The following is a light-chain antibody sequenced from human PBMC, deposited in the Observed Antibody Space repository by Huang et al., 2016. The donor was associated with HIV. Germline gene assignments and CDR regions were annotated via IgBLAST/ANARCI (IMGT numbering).Light chain of an antibody. CDR3: QQRSNWPGIT. CDR2: DAS. CDR1: QRVSSY. Sequence: EIVLTQSPATLSWSPGERATLSCRASQRVSSYLAWYQQKPCQAPRLLIYDASNMATGIPARFSGSGSVTDFTLTISSLEPEDFAVYYCQQRSNWPGITFGPGTKVDIK. V-gene: IGKV3-11*01. J-gene: IGKJ3*01.